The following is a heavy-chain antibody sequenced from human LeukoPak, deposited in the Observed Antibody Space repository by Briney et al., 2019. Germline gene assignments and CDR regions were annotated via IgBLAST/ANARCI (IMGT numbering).Heavy chain of an antibody. CDR3: ARGTSGSYRDYFDY. CDR1: GGSISSSSYY. CDR2: IYYSGST. J-gene: IGHJ4*02. D-gene: IGHD1-26*01. Sequence: SETLSLTCTVSGGSISSSSYYWGSIRQPPGKGLEWIGSIYYSGSTYYNPSLKSRVTISVDTSKNQFSLKLSSVTAADTAVYYCARGTSGSYRDYFDYWGQGTLVTVSS. V-gene: IGHV4-39*07.